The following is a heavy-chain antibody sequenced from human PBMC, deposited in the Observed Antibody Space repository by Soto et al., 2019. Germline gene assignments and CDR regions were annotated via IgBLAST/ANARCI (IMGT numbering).Heavy chain of an antibody. CDR3: VQEKSIMYSGYDAFDL. Sequence: EVQLVESGGGLVQPGGSLRLSCEASGFAFSSYEMDWVRQAPGKGPEWIAHITSSGSTMYNTDSVKGRFTISRDNAKNSLYQQMNSLSAEDTAVYYCVQEKSIMYSGYDAFDLWGQGTMVTVS. D-gene: IGHD5-12*01. V-gene: IGHV3-48*03. CDR2: ITSSGSTM. CDR1: GFAFSSYE. J-gene: IGHJ3*01.